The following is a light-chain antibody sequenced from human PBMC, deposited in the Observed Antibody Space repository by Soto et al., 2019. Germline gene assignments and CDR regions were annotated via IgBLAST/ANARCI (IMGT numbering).Light chain of an antibody. CDR3: QQYDNLPLT. J-gene: IGKJ3*01. Sequence: DIQMTKSPSSLSASVGDRVTITCQASQDISNYLNWYQQKPGKAPKLLIYDASNLETGVPSRFSGSGSGTDFTFTISSLQTEDIATYYCQQYDNLPLTFGPGTKVDIK. V-gene: IGKV1-33*01. CDR1: QDISNY. CDR2: DAS.